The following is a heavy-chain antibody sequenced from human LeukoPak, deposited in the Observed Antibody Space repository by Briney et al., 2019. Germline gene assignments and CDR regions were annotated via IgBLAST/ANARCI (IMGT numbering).Heavy chain of an antibody. CDR3: AKDRSVLLWFGELLGAFDI. J-gene: IGHJ3*02. D-gene: IGHD3-10*01. CDR2: IPYDGSNK. CDR1: GFTFSSYA. Sequence: GRSLRLSCAASGFTFSSYAMHWVRQAPGKGLEWVAVIPYDGSNKYYADSVKGRFTISRDNSKNTLYLQMNSLRAEDTAVYYCAKDRSVLLWFGELLGAFDIWGQGTMVTVSS. V-gene: IGHV3-30*04.